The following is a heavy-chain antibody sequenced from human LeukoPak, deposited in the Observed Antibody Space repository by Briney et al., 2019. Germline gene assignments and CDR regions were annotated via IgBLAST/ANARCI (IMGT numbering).Heavy chain of an antibody. D-gene: IGHD4-17*01. CDR3: ATLPGHGDNWDYYYYMDV. J-gene: IGHJ6*03. Sequence: PSETLSLTCTVSGGSISSSSYYWGWIRQPPGKGLEWIGSIYYSGSTYYNPSLKSRVTISVDTSKNQFSLKLSSVTAADTAVYYCATLPGHGDNWDYYYYMDVWGKGTTVTISS. V-gene: IGHV4-39*01. CDR2: IYYSGST. CDR1: GGSISSSSYY.